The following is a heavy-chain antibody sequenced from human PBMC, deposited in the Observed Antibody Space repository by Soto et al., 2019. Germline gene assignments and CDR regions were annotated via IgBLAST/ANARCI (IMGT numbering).Heavy chain of an antibody. J-gene: IGHJ4*02. CDR1: GFSLSTSGVG. CDR2: IYWDDDK. CDR3: AHISVMVRGVTDGDYFDY. D-gene: IGHD3-10*01. Sequence: QITLKESGPTLVKPTQTLTLTCTFSGFSLSTSGVGVGWIRQPPGKALEWLALIYWDDDKRYSPSLKSRLTITKDTSKNQVVLTMTNMDPVDTATYYCAHISVMVRGVTDGDYFDYWGQGTLVTVSS. V-gene: IGHV2-5*02.